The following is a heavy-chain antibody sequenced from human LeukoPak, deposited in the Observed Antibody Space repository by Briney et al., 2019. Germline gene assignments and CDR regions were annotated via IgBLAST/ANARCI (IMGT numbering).Heavy chain of an antibody. D-gene: IGHD3-22*01. J-gene: IGHJ4*02. CDR3: ARDNPTSNYYDSSGKYRGDY. V-gene: IGHV3-21*01. Sequence: GGSLRLSCAASGFSFSSYSMNWVRQAPGKGLEWVSSISSSSSYIYYADSVKGRFTISRDNAKNSLYLQMNSLGAEDTAVYYCARDNPTSNYYDSSGKYRGDYWGQGTLVTVSS. CDR1: GFSFSSYS. CDR2: ISSSSSYI.